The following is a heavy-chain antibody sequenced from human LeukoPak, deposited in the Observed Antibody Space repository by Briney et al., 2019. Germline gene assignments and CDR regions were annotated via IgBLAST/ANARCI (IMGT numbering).Heavy chain of an antibody. V-gene: IGHV3-30*02. CDR3: EKAQGWELPYYLDY. J-gene: IGHJ4*02. CDR1: GFTFSSYG. D-gene: IGHD1-26*01. Sequence: PGGSLRLSCAASGFTFSSYGMHWVRQAPGKGLEWVAFIRYDGSNKHYADSVKGRFTISRDNSKNTLYLQMNSLRAEDTAVYYCEKAQGWELPYYLDYWGQGTLVTVSS. CDR2: IRYDGSNK.